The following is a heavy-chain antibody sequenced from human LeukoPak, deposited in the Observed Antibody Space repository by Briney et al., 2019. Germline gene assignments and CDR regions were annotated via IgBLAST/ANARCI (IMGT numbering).Heavy chain of an antibody. CDR3: ARDTYYYDSSGYHPISYYGMDV. V-gene: IGHV1-69*13. Sequence: SVKVSCKASGGTFSSYAISWVRQAPGQGLEWMGGIIPIFGTANYAQKFQGRVTITADESTSTAYMELSSLRSEDTAVYYCARDTYYYDSSGYHPISYYGMDVWGQGTTVTVSS. CDR2: IIPIFGTA. CDR1: GGTFSSYA. D-gene: IGHD3-22*01. J-gene: IGHJ6*02.